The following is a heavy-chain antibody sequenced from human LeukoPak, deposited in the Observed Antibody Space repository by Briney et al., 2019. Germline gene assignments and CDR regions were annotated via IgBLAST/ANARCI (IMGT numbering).Heavy chain of an antibody. V-gene: IGHV4-34*01. D-gene: IGHD3-9*01. CDR3: ARGRDVLRYFDWLPGGYYFDY. J-gene: IGHJ4*02. Sequence: SETLSLTCAVYGGSFSGYYWSGIRQPPGKGLEWSGEIKHSGSTIYNPWVKSRVTISVDTSTPQCSLMLSSVTAADSAAYYCARGRDVLRYFDWLPGGYYFDYWGQGTLVTVSS. CDR2: IKHSGST. CDR1: GGSFSGYY.